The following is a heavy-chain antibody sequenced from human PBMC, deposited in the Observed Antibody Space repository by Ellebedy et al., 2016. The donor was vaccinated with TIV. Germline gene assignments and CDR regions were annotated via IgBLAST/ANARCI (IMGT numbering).Heavy chain of an antibody. Sequence: GGSLRLSXAASGLTFSNFFMSWVRQAPGKGLEWVSTISGGGDKRDFADSVKGRFTISRDNSRNTLHLQMTTLRGEDMAIYYCAKDQRLDYSGSGSLGFDYWGQGTLVTVSS. D-gene: IGHD3-10*01. CDR2: ISGGGDKR. J-gene: IGHJ4*02. V-gene: IGHV3-23*01. CDR1: GLTFSNFF. CDR3: AKDQRLDYSGSGSLGFDY.